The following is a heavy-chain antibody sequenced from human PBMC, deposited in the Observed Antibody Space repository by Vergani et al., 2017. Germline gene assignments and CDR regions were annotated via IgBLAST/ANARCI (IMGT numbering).Heavy chain of an antibody. CDR1: GGSISRYY. Sequence: QVQLQESGPGLVKPSETLSLTCTVSGGSISRYYWSWIRQPPGKGLEWIGFIHYSGSTNYNPSLKSRVTISVDTSKNQFSLELSSVTAADTAVYYCARTHSTGWEQXFDYWGQGTLVTVSS. D-gene: IGHD6-19*01. CDR3: ARTHSTGWEQXFDY. J-gene: IGHJ4*02. V-gene: IGHV4-59*01. CDR2: IHYSGST.